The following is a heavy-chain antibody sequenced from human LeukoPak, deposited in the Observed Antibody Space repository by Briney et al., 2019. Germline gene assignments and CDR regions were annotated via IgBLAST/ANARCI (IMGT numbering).Heavy chain of an antibody. CDR3: ARALSEYYDFWSGYSPYYYYYGMDV. Sequence: PGGSLRLSCAASGFTFSDYYMSWIRQAPGKGLEWVSYISSSGSTIYYADSVKGRFTISRDNAKNSLYLQMNSLRAEDTAVYYCARALSEYYDFWSGYSPYYYYYGMDVWGQGTTVTVSS. CDR1: GFTFSDYY. D-gene: IGHD3-3*01. CDR2: ISSSGSTI. V-gene: IGHV3-11*01. J-gene: IGHJ6*02.